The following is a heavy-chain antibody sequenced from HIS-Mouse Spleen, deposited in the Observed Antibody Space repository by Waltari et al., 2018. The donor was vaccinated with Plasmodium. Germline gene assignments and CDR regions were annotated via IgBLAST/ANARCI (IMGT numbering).Heavy chain of an antibody. CDR1: GFTFSSYS. V-gene: IGHV3-21*01. CDR2: ISSSSSYI. D-gene: IGHD3-9*01. Sequence: EVQLVESGGGLVKPGGSLRLSCAASGFTFSSYSMNWVRQAPGKGLELVSSISSSSSYIYYADSVKGRFTISRDNAKNSLYLQMNSRRAEDTAVYYCAREDILTGYYNDYWYFDLWGRGTLVTVSS. J-gene: IGHJ2*01. CDR3: AREDILTGYYNDYWYFDL.